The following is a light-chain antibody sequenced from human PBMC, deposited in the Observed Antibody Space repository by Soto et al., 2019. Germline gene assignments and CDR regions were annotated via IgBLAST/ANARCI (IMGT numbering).Light chain of an antibody. J-gene: IGKJ4*01. V-gene: IGKV1-8*01. CDR3: QQYYSYPLT. Sequence: AIRMTQSPSSFSASTGDRVTITCRASQAISTYLAWYQQKPGKAPKLLIYAASTLQSGVPSRFSGSGSGTEFTLTISCLQSEDFAIYYCQQYYSYPLTFGGGTKLEIK. CDR1: QAISTY. CDR2: AAS.